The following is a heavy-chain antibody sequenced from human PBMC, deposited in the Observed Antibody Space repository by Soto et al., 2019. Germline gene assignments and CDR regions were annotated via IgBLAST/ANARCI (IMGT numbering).Heavy chain of an antibody. CDR1: GFPFSISW. J-gene: IGHJ4*02. CDR3: AKDWFHCIEL. D-gene: IGHD2-15*01. CDR2: ITSDGSQT. V-gene: IGHV3-74*01. Sequence: EVQLVESGGGVVQPGGSLRLSCAASGFPFSISWMHWVRQVPGKGLEWVSRITSDGSQTIYADSVKGRFTISRDNAESTVYLQMNSLRAEDTGVYHCAKDWFHCIELWGQGTPVTVSS.